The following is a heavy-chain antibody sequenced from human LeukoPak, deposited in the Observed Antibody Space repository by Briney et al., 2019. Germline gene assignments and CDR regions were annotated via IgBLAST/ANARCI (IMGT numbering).Heavy chain of an antibody. CDR2: INPNSGGT. CDR3: ARDSFQFSSGWLN. CDR1: GYTFTGYY. Sequence: ASVKVSCXASGYTFTGYYMHWVRQAPGQGLEWMGRINPNSGGTNYAQKSQGRVTMTRDTSISTAYMELSRLRSDDTAVYYCARDSFQFSSGWLNWGQGTLVTVSS. J-gene: IGHJ4*02. D-gene: IGHD6-19*01. V-gene: IGHV1-2*06.